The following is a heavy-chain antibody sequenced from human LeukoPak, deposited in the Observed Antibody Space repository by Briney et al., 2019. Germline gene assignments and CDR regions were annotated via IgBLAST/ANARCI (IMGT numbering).Heavy chain of an antibody. CDR3: ARHRSGYYADF. Sequence: GGSLRLSCVASGFIFSNNYMYWVRQAPVKGLVWVSRISSDGSSTTYADSVEGRFTISRDNAKNTLYLQMNSLRAEDTAVYYCARHRSGYYADFWGQGTLVTVSS. CDR1: GFIFSNNY. V-gene: IGHV3-74*01. J-gene: IGHJ4*02. D-gene: IGHD3-22*01. CDR2: ISSDGSST.